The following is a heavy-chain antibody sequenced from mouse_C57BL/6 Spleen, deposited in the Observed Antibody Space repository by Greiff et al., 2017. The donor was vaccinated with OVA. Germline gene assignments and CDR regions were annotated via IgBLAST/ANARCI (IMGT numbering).Heavy chain of an antibody. CDR1: GFSFNTYA. J-gene: IGHJ3*01. CDR3: VRHEEWGFAY. D-gene: IGHD1-3*01. Sequence: EVHLVESGGGLVQPKGSLKLSCAASGFSFNTYAMNWVRQAPGKGLEWVARIRSKSNNYATYYADSVKDRFTISRDDSESMLYLQMNNLKTEDTAMYYCVRHEEWGFAYWGQGTLVTVSA. V-gene: IGHV10-1*01. CDR2: IRSKSNNYAT.